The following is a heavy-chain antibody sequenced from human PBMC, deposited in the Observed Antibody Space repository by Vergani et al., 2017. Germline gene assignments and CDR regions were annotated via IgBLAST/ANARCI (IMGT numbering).Heavy chain of an antibody. V-gene: IGHV3-48*02. CDR2: ISSSSSTI. CDR1: GFTFSSYS. J-gene: IGHJ3*02. Sequence: EVQLVESGGGLVQPGGSLRLSCAASGFTFSSYSMNWVRQAPGKGLEWVSYISSSSSTIYYADSVKGRFTISRDNAKNSLYLQMNSLRDEDTAVYYCARVAIPRRGGTSYTRARDAFDIWGQGTMVTVSS. CDR3: ARVAIPRRGGTSYTRARDAFDI. D-gene: IGHD1-14*01.